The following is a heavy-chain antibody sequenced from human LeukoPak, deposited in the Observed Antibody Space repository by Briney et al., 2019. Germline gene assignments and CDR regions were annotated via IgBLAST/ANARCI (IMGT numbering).Heavy chain of an antibody. J-gene: IGHJ4*02. D-gene: IGHD2-2*01. CDR2: ISSSGTTI. V-gene: IGHV3-48*03. CDR1: GFTFSSYE. CDR3: ARKYCSTTSCLFDN. Sequence: GGSLRLSFAASGFTFSSYEMNWVRQAPGKGLQWVSDISSSGTTIYYADSVKGRFTISRDKAKNSLYLQMNSLRAEDTAVYYCARKYCSTTSCLFDNWGQGTLVTVSS.